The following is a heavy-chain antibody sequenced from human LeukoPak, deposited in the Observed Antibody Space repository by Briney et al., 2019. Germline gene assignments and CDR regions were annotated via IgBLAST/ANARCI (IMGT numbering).Heavy chain of an antibody. Sequence: GRSLRLSCTASGFTFGDYAMSWFRQAPGKGLEWVAVIRYDGSSKDQADSVKGRFTISRDNSKNTLYLQMNSLRAEDTAVYYCARVANGDYNIDYWGQGTLVTVSS. D-gene: IGHD4-17*01. CDR1: GFTFGDYA. CDR3: ARVANGDYNIDY. CDR2: IRYDGSSK. J-gene: IGHJ4*02. V-gene: IGHV3-33*01.